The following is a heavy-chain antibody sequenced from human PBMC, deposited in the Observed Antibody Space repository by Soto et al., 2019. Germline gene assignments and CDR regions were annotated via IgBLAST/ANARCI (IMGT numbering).Heavy chain of an antibody. CDR3: ARGGHYGSGSSFYTY. CDR2: ISSSGSTI. V-gene: IGHV3-48*03. CDR1: GFTFSSYE. Sequence: SLRLFCAASGFTFSSYEMNWVRQAPGKGLEWVSYISSSGSTIYYADSVRGRFTISRDNVKNSLYLRMSSLRAEDTAVYYCARGGHYGSGSSFYTYWGQGTLVTVSS. J-gene: IGHJ4*02. D-gene: IGHD3-10*01.